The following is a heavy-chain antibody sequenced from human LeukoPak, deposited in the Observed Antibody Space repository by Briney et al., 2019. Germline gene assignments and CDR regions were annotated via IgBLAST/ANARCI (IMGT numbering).Heavy chain of an antibody. CDR2: INTNTGNP. J-gene: IGHJ5*02. V-gene: IGHV7-4-1*02. CDR3: AREGCGGSCYWISGETRWFDP. D-gene: IGHD2-15*01. Sequence: GASVKVSCKASGYTFTSYYMHWVRQAPGQGLEWMGWINTNTGNPTYAQGFTGRFVFSLDTSVSTAYLQISSLKAEDTAVYYCAREGCGGSCYWISGETRWFDPWGQGTLVTVSS. CDR1: GYTFTSYY.